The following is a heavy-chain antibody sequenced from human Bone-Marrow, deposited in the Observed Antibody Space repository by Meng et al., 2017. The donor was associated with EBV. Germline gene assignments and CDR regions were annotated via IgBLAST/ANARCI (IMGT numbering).Heavy chain of an antibody. CDR3: ARDPSSGSFDY. Sequence: EVWLVESGGGLIQPGGSLRLSCAASGFTVSSNYMSWVRQAPGKGLEWVSVIYSCGSTYYADSVKGRFTISRDNSKNTLYLQMNSLRAEDTAVYYCARDPSSGSFDYWGQGTLVTVSS. CDR2: IYSCGST. J-gene: IGHJ4*02. V-gene: IGHV3-66*03. D-gene: IGHD1-26*01. CDR1: GFTVSSNY.